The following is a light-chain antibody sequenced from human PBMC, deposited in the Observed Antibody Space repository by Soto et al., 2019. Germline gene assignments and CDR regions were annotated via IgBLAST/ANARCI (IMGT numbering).Light chain of an antibody. CDR2: GAS. CDR1: QSVSSN. Sequence: EIVMTQSPATLSVSPGERATLSCRASQSVSSNLAWYQQKPGQAPRLLIYGASTRATGMPARFSGSVSGTEFTLTISSLQSEVCAVYYVQQYNNWPRWTFGQGTKVEIK. J-gene: IGKJ1*01. CDR3: QQYNNWPRWT. V-gene: IGKV3-15*01.